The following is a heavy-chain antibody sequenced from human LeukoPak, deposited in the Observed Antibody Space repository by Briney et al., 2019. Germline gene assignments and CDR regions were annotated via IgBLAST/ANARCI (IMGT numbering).Heavy chain of an antibody. J-gene: IGHJ4*02. Sequence: GGSLRLSCAASGFTFDDYAMHWVRQAPGKGLEWVSLISGDGGSTYYADSVKGRCTISRDNSKNSLYLQMNSLGTEDTALYYCAQHWDYGSGSYPDYWGQGTLVTVSS. CDR1: GFTFDDYA. CDR3: AQHWDYGSGSYPDY. D-gene: IGHD3-10*01. CDR2: ISGDGGST. V-gene: IGHV3-43*02.